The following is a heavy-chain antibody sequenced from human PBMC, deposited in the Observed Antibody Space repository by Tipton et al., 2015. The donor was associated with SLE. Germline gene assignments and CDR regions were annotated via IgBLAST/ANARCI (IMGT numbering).Heavy chain of an antibody. Sequence: PLRLSCAASGFTFSSYAMSWVRQAPGKGLEWVSIISGIDGSTYYADSVKGRFTISRDNSKNTLYLQMNSLRAEDTAIYYCAKPLAIGGYWGQGTLVTVSS. J-gene: IGHJ4*02. CDR1: GFTFSSYA. D-gene: IGHD3-16*01. V-gene: IGHV3-23*01. CDR3: AKPLAIGGY. CDR2: ISGIDGST.